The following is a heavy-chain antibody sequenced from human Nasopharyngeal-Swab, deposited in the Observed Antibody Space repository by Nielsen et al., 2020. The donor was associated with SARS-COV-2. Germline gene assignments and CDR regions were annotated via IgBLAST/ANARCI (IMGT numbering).Heavy chain of an antibody. CDR2: IYSGSST. V-gene: IGHV3-66*01. Sequence: GALKISCAASGFTVSSNYMSWVRQAPGKGLEWVSVIYSGSSTYYADSVKGRFTISRDNSKNTLYLQMNSLRAEDTAVYYCARVSYYYGSGDYWGQGTLVTVSS. CDR1: GFTVSSNY. D-gene: IGHD3-10*01. J-gene: IGHJ4*02. CDR3: ARVSYYYGSGDY.